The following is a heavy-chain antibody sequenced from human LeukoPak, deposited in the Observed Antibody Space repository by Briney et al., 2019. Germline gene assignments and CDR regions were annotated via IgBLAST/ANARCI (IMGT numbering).Heavy chain of an antibody. D-gene: IGHD1-26*01. J-gene: IGHJ4*02. Sequence: ATVKISCKVSGYTFTDYYMHWVQQAPGKGLEWMGLVDPEDGETIYAEKFQCRVTITTDTSTDTAYMELSSLRSEDTAVYYCATGPVATTELIWGQGTLVTVSS. CDR2: VDPEDGET. CDR1: GYTFTDYY. V-gene: IGHV1-69-2*01. CDR3: ATGPVATTELI.